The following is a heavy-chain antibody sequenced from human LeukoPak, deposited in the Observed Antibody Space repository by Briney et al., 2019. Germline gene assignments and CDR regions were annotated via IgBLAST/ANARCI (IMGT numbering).Heavy chain of an antibody. D-gene: IGHD2-15*01. CDR2: ISTSGGTT. J-gene: IGHJ5*02. V-gene: IGHV3-23*01. CDR3: VKESSGGTPNWFDP. CDR1: GFSFNTYA. Sequence: GGSLRLSCAASGFSFNTYAMSWVRQAPGKGLEWVSDISTSGGTTNYADSVKGRFTISRDNSKNTLYLQMNSLRAEDTAVYYCVKESSGGTPNWFDPWGQGTLVTVSS.